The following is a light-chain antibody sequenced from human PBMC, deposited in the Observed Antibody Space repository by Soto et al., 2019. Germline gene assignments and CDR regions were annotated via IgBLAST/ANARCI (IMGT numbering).Light chain of an antibody. Sequence: EIVMTQSPATLSVSPGERATLSCRASQSLSTNLAWYQQKPGQAPRLLIYGASTRATGIPARFSCSGSGTEFTLTISSLQSEDFAVYYCQQYNNWPRTFGQGTKVELK. V-gene: IGKV3-15*01. CDR1: QSLSTN. CDR3: QQYNNWPRT. CDR2: GAS. J-gene: IGKJ1*01.